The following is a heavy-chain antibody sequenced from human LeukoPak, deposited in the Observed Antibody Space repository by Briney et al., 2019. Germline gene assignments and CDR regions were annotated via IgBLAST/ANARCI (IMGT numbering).Heavy chain of an antibody. J-gene: IGHJ4*02. CDR3: ALSPPGSKGRLDY. V-gene: IGHV3-23*01. CDR2: ISGSGGYT. CDR1: GFTFSSYA. Sequence: GGTLRLSCAASGFTFSSYAMSWVRQAPGKGLEWVSAISGSGGYTYYADSVKGRFTISRDNSKNTLYLQMNSLRAEDTAVYSCALSPPGSKGRLDYWGQGTLVTVSS.